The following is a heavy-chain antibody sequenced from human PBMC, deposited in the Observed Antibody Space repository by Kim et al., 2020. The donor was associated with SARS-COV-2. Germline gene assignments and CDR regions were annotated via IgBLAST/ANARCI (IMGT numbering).Heavy chain of an antibody. V-gene: IGHV1-18*01. CDR1: GYTFTSYG. Sequence: ASVKVSCKASGYTFTSYGISWVRQAPGQGLEWMGWISAYNGNTNYAQKLQGRVTMTTDTSTSTAYMELRSLRSDDTAVYYCARGSYYYDSSGQAAEYFQHWGQGTLVTVSS. J-gene: IGHJ1*01. D-gene: IGHD3-22*01. CDR3: ARGSYYYDSSGQAAEYFQH. CDR2: ISAYNGNT.